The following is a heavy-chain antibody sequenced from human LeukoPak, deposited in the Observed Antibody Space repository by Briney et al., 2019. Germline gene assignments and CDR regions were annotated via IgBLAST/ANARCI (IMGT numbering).Heavy chain of an antibody. J-gene: IGHJ3*02. CDR2: LSSGGDT. D-gene: IGHD6-19*01. CDR3: ARDGLAVVAGTPGAFDI. Sequence: GGSLRLSCVGSGFRVSTNYMSWVRQTPGRGLDCVSPLSSGGDTFYADSVQGRFIISRDNSKNSVFLQMNSLRAEDTAVYYCARDGLAVVAGTPGAFDIWGQGTMVTVSS. V-gene: IGHV3-53*01. CDR1: GFRVSTNY.